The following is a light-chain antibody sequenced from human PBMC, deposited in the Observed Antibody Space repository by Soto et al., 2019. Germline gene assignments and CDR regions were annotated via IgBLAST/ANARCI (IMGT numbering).Light chain of an antibody. CDR1: SSNIGAGYD. CDR2: GNS. Sequence: QPVLTQPPSVSGAPGQRVTISCTGSSSNIGAGYDVHWYQQLPGTAPKLLIYGNSNRPSGVPDRSSGSKSGTSASLAITGLQAEDEADYYCQSYDSSLSRMVFGGGTKLTVL. V-gene: IGLV1-40*01. CDR3: QSYDSSLSRMV. J-gene: IGLJ2*01.